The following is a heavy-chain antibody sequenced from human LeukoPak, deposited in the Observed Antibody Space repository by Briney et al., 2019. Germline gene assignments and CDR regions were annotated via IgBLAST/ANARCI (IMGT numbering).Heavy chain of an antibody. J-gene: IGHJ5*02. Sequence: SGGSLRLSCAASGFTFSDYNMDWVRQAPGKGLEWVSAISNGNTYYADSVRGRFTISRDDSKNMVYLQMNSLRDEDTALYYCVREAGYCASVCLKSNWFDPWGQGTLVTVSS. CDR3: VREAGYCASVCLKSNWFDP. CDR2: ISNGNT. V-gene: IGHV3-69-1*01. CDR1: GFTFSDYN. D-gene: IGHD2-21*02.